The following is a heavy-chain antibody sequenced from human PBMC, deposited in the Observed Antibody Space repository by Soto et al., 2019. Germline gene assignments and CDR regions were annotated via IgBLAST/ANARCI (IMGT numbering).Heavy chain of an antibody. Sequence: PGGSLRLSCAASGFTFNNYVMSWVRQAPGKGLEWVSAISGSGGSTYYADSVKGRFTISRDNSKNTLYLQMNSLRVEDTAVYYCAKDSAWAYVDIVATPRVRYYYYGLAVWGQGPTATVSS. D-gene: IGHD5-12*01. CDR2: ISGSGGST. J-gene: IGHJ6*02. CDR1: GFTFNNYV. V-gene: IGHV3-23*01. CDR3: AKDSAWAYVDIVATPRVRYYYYGLAV.